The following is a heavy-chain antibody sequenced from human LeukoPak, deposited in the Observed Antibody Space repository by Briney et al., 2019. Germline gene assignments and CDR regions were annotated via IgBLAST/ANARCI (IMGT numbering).Heavy chain of an antibody. J-gene: IGHJ5*02. CDR3: ARAVSSAYGLFDP. CDR1: GGSISSGGYS. D-gene: IGHD4-17*01. Sequence: PSQTLSLTCAVSGGSISSGGYSWSWIRQPPGKGLEWIGYIYHSGSTYYNPSLKSRVTISVDRSKNQFSLKLSSVTAADTAVYYCARAVSSAYGLFDPWGQGTLVTVSS. V-gene: IGHV4-30-2*01. CDR2: IYHSGST.